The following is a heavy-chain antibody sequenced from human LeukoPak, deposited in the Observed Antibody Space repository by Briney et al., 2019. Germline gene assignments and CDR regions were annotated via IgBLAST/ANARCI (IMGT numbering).Heavy chain of an antibody. CDR1: GFVFENYY. Sequence: GGSLRLSCEASGFVFENYYMHWVRQAPGKGLEWVAHIRQDGNNKIYADSLKGRFTISRDNSKNTLYLQMNSLRAEDTAVYYCARGPSGYHNTGGQGTLVTVSS. V-gene: IGHV3-30*02. D-gene: IGHD5-12*01. J-gene: IGHJ4*02. CDR3: ARGPSGYHNT. CDR2: IRQDGNNK.